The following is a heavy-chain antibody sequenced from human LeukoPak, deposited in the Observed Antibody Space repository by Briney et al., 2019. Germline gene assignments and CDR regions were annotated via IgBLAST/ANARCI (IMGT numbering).Heavy chain of an antibody. CDR2: INHSGST. D-gene: IGHD5-12*01. J-gene: IGHJ3*02. CDR3: ARPRSRGYSGYGAAFDI. CDR1: GGSISSYY. V-gene: IGHV4-34*01. Sequence: PSETLSLTCTVSGGSISSYYWSWIRQPPGKGPEWIGEINHSGSTNYNPSLKSRVTISVDTSKNQFSLKLSSVTAADTAVYYCARPRSRGYSGYGAAFDIWGQGTMVTVSS.